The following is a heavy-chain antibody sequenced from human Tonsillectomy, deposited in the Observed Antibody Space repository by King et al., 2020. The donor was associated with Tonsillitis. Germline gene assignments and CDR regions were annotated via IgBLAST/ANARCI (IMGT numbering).Heavy chain of an antibody. CDR2: IRYNGSNK. D-gene: IGHD3-10*02. Sequence: VQLVESGGGVVQPGGSLRLSCAASGFTFSSYGMHWVRQAPGKGLEWVACIRYNGSNKYYANSVKGRFTISRVNSKNTLYLQMNSLRAEDTAVYYCGKGEASMVGYWGQGTRLTVSS. J-gene: IGHJ4*02. V-gene: IGHV3-30*02. CDR1: GFTFSSYG. CDR3: GKGEASMVGY.